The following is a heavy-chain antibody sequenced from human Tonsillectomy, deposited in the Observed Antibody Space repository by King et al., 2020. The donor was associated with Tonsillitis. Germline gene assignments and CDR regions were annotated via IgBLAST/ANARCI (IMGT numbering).Heavy chain of an antibody. J-gene: IGHJ3*02. V-gene: IGHV1-18*01. Sequence: QLVQSGAEVKKPGASVKVSCKASGYTFTSYGISWVRQAPGQGLEWMGWISAYNGNTNYAQKLQGRVTMTTDTSTSTAYMELRSLRSDDTAVYYCARDSLRVIGFGVSGDTDAFDIWGEGTMVTVSS. CDR3: ARDSLRVIGFGVSGDTDAFDI. D-gene: IGHD3-10*01. CDR2: ISAYNGNT. CDR1: GYTFTSYG.